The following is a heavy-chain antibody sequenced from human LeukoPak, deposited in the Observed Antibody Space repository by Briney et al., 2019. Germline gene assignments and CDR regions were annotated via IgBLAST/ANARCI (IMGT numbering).Heavy chain of an antibody. D-gene: IGHD3-22*01. J-gene: IGHJ4*02. CDR2: ISSSSSYI. CDR1: GFTFSSYA. V-gene: IGHV3-21*01. Sequence: GGSLRLSCAASGFTFSSYAMSWVRQAPGKGLEWVSSISSSSSYIYYADSVKGRFTISRDNAKNSLYLQMNSLRAEDTAVYYRARDGWLPTTSCSYWGQGTLVTVSS. CDR3: ARDGWLPTTSCSY.